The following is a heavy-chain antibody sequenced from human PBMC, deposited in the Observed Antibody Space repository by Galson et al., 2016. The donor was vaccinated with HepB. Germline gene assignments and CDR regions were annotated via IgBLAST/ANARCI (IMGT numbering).Heavy chain of an antibody. CDR3: ARGHLVVPFSFYFDY. Sequence: CAISGDSVSSNSATWNWISQSPSRGLEWLGRTYYRSKWYNDYALSVKSRITINPDTSKNQFSLQLNSVTPEDTAVYYCARGHLVVPFSFYFDYWGQGSLVTVAS. D-gene: IGHD2-15*01. CDR2: TYYRSKWYN. V-gene: IGHV6-1*01. CDR1: GDSVSSNSAT. J-gene: IGHJ4*02.